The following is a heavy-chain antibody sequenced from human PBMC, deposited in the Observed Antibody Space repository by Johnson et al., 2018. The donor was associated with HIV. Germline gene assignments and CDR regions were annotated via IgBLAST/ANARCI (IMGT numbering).Heavy chain of an antibody. CDR1: GFTFSSYA. J-gene: IGHJ3*02. D-gene: IGHD4-11*01. CDR2: ISYDGSNK. V-gene: IGHV3-30-3*01. Sequence: QVQLVESGGGLVKPGGSLRLSCAASGFTFSSYAMHWVRQAPGKGLEWVAVISYDGSNKYYADSVKGRFTISRDNSKNTLYLQMNKLRAEDTAVYYCARSVHDYSDYLWGRDACDIWGQGTMVIVSS. CDR3: ARSVHDYSDYLWGRDACDI.